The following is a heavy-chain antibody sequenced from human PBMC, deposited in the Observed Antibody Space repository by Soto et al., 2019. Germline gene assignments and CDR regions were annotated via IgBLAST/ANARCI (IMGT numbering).Heavy chain of an antibody. CDR2: IISDGSTT. V-gene: IGHV3-74*01. CDR1: GFAFSSYW. J-gene: IGHJ6*03. Sequence: GGSLRLSCAASGFAFSSYWMHWVRQAPGKGLVWVSRIISDGSTTSYADSVKGRFTISRDNAKSTLYLQMNSLRAEDTAVYYCARDRMLAMDVWGKGTTVTVSS. CDR3: ARDRMLAMDV. D-gene: IGHD3-10*02.